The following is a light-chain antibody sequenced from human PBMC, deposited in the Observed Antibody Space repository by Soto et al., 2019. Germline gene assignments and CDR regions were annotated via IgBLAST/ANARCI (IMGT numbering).Light chain of an antibody. Sequence: DIQMTQSPSSASASVGDRVTITCRASQDISSWLAWFQQKPGEAPRLLIYAATSLHSGVPSRFSGSGSGTDFTLTISSLQPEDFATDFCQQGDSFPLTFGGGTKVEIK. V-gene: IGKV1-12*01. J-gene: IGKJ4*01. CDR1: QDISSW. CDR3: QQGDSFPLT. CDR2: AAT.